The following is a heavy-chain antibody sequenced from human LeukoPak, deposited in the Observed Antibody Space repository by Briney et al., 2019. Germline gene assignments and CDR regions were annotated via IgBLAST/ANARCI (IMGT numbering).Heavy chain of an antibody. V-gene: IGHV3-23*01. Sequence: GGSLRLSCAASGFTFSDFWMSWVRQAPEKGLEWVSAIRHNGGSTYYAVSVKGRFTISRDNSKNTLYLQMNSLRVEDTAVYYCAKALPREGYTGYGFFDSWGQGTLVTVSS. CDR1: GFTFSDFW. D-gene: IGHD5-12*01. J-gene: IGHJ4*02. CDR2: IRHNGGST. CDR3: AKALPREGYTGYGFFDS.